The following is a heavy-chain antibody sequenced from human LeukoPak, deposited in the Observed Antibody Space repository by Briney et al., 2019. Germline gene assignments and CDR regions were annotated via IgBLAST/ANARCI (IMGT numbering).Heavy chain of an antibody. Sequence: GRSLRLSCTASGFTFGDYAMSWFRQAPGKGPEWVSVIYSGGSTYYADSVKGRFTISRDNSKNTLYLQMKSLRAEDTAVYYCARERSLEIAVAGTIFDYWGQGTLVTVSS. CDR3: ARERSLEIAVAGTIFDY. J-gene: IGHJ4*02. CDR2: IYSGGST. CDR1: GFTFGDYA. D-gene: IGHD6-19*01. V-gene: IGHV3-66*01.